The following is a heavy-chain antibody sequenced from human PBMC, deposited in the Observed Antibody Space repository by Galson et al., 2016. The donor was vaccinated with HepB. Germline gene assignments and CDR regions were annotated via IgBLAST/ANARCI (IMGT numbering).Heavy chain of an antibody. J-gene: IGHJ4*02. CDR2: IHPRAPYI. CDR1: GYSFTDYW. CDR3: ARHVHSSSSGADDF. V-gene: IGHV5-10-1*01. Sequence: QSGAEVKKPGESLRISCQASGYSFTDYWITWVRQMPGKALAWMGRIHPRAPYINYSPSFQGRVTISVDRSISAAYLQWSRLRASDTATYYCARHVHSSSSGADDFWGQGSLVTVSS. D-gene: IGHD3-22*01.